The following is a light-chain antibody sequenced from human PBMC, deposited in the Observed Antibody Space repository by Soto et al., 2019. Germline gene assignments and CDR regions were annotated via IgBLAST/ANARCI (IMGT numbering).Light chain of an antibody. CDR2: LNSDGSH. CDR1: SGHSSYA. CDR3: QTWGTGIQV. V-gene: IGLV4-69*01. J-gene: IGLJ1*01. Sequence: QPVLTQPPSASASLGASVKLTCTLSSGHSSYAIAWHQQQPEKGPRYLMKLNSDGSHSKGDGIPDRFSGSSSGAERYLTISSLQSEDEADYYCQTWGTGIQVFGTGTKVTVL.